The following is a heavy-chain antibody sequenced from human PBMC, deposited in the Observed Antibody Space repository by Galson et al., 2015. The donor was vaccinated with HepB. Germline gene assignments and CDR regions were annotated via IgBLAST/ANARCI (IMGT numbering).Heavy chain of an antibody. D-gene: IGHD3-22*01. V-gene: IGHV3-53*01. CDR3: PRDDDGSGYQRTFDL. CDR1: GFPVSNSY. J-gene: IGHJ3*01. Sequence: SLRLSCAASGFPVSNSYMTWIRQAPGKGLEWVSLIYSGGSTYYADSVKARFTISSDNSTNTLFLQMNSLRAADTTMYYCPRDDDGSGYQRTFDLWGQGTMVTVSS. CDR2: IYSGGST.